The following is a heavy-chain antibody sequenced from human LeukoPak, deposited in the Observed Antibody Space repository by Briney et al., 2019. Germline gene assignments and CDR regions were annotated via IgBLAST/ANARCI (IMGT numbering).Heavy chain of an antibody. J-gene: IGHJ3*02. CDR3: ARGRGKWLIRHPLNNLDAFDI. V-gene: IGHV4-39*07. CDR1: GDSISSSTYY. Sequence: PSETLSLTCTVSGDSISSSTYYWGWIRQPPGKGLEWIGNIYYIGSTYYYNPSLKSRVTISVDTSKNQFSLKLSSVNAADTAVYYCARGRGKWLIRHPLNNLDAFDIWGQGTMVTVSS. D-gene: IGHD6-19*01. CDR2: IYYIGSTY.